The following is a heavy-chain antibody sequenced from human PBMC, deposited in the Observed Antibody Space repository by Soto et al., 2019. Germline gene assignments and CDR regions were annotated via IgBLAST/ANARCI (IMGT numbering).Heavy chain of an antibody. CDR1: GYTFTSYG. J-gene: IGHJ5*02. D-gene: IGHD3-9*01. CDR2: ISAYNGNT. Sequence: GASVKVSCKASGYTFTSYGIIWVRQAPGQGLEWMGWISAYNGNTNYAQKLQGRVTMTTDTSTSTAYMELRSLRSDDTAVYYCARGEELRYFDWLEGSWFDPWGQGTLVTVSS. V-gene: IGHV1-18*01. CDR3: ARGEELRYFDWLEGSWFDP.